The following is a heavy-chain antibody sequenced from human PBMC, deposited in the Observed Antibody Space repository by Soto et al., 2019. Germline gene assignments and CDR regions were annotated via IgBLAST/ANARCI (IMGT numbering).Heavy chain of an antibody. J-gene: IGHJ4*02. V-gene: IGHV4-34*01. Sequence: PSETLSLTCAVYGGSFSGYYWSWIRQPPGKGLEWIGEINHSGSTNYNPSLKSRVTISVDTSKNQFSLKLSSVTAADTAVYYCGGSSSWYDFGHDYWGQGTLVTVFS. CDR2: INHSGST. CDR1: GGSFSGYY. CDR3: GGSSSWYDFGHDY. D-gene: IGHD6-13*01.